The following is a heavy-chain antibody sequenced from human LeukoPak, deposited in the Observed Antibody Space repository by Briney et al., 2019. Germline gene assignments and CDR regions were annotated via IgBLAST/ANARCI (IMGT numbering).Heavy chain of an antibody. V-gene: IGHV4-38-2*01. D-gene: IGHD6-13*01. CDR2: IYHSGST. Sequence: SETLSLTCAVSGYSISSGYYWGWIRQPPGKGLEWIGSIYHSGSTYYNPSLKSRVTISVDTSKNQFSLKLSSVTAADTAVYYCARAERVAGYGYWGQGTLVTVSS. J-gene: IGHJ4*02. CDR1: GYSISSGYY. CDR3: ARAERVAGYGY.